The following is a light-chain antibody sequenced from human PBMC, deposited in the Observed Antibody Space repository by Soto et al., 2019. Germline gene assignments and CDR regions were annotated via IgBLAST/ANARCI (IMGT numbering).Light chain of an antibody. V-gene: IGKV1-9*01. J-gene: IGKJ5*01. Sequence: DIQLTQSPSFLSASVGDGITISCRASQGISSYLAWYQQKPGKAPKLLIHTASTLQSGVPSRFSGSGAGAEFALTICSLQPEDFATYYCQQRHSYPITFGQGTRLEIK. CDR1: QGISSY. CDR3: QQRHSYPIT. CDR2: TAS.